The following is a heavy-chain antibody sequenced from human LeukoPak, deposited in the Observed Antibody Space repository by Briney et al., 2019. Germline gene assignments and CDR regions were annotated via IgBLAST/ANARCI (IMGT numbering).Heavy chain of an antibody. J-gene: IGHJ3*02. CDR2: IYNTGAT. Sequence: GGSLRLSCAASGFTVSDNYMTWVRQAPGKGLEWVSSIYNTGATHYAESVKGRFTISRDNSKTTLFLQMNSLRAEDMAVYYCARIEWERLGRAFDIWGQGTMVTVSS. CDR1: GFTVSDNY. CDR3: ARIEWERLGRAFDI. V-gene: IGHV3-53*01. D-gene: IGHD1-26*01.